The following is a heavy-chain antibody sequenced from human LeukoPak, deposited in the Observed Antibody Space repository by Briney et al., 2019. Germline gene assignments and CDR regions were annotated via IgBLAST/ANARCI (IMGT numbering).Heavy chain of an antibody. CDR3: ARDELYYDSSGYYNYFDY. V-gene: IGHV4-4*07. Sequence: SETLSLTCTVSGGSISSYYWSWIRQPAGKGLEWIGRIYTSGSTNYNPSLKSRVTMSVDTSKNQFSLKLSSVTAADTAVYYCARDELYYDSSGYYNYFDYLGQGTLVTVSS. D-gene: IGHD3-22*01. CDR1: GGSISSYY. CDR2: IYTSGST. J-gene: IGHJ4*02.